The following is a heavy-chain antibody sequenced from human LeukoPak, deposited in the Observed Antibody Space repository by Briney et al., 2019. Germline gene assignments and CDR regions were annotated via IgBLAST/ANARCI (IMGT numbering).Heavy chain of an antibody. CDR3: ARPSSLDGSGRYYIDY. CDR2: THSDGAT. J-gene: IGHJ4*02. CDR1: GFTVSNNY. D-gene: IGHD3-10*01. V-gene: IGHV3-66*01. Sequence: PGGSLSLSCEVSGFTVSNNYLNWVRQAPGKGLEWVSVTHSDGATYYADSVKGRFTISRDNSKNTLYLQMNSLRDEDTAVYYCARPSSLDGSGRYYIDYWGQGTLVTVSS.